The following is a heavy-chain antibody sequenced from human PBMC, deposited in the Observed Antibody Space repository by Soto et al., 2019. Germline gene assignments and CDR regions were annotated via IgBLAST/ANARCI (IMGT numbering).Heavy chain of an antibody. CDR1: GGSISSGGYY. Sequence: PSETLSLTCTVXGGSISSGGYYWSWIRQHPGKGLEWIGYIYYSGSTYYNPSLKSRVTISVDTSKNQFSLKLSSVTAADTAVYYCARVRPSGYYYPLPHNWFDPWGQGTLVTVSS. CDR2: IYYSGST. D-gene: IGHD3-22*01. J-gene: IGHJ5*02. V-gene: IGHV4-31*03. CDR3: ARVRPSGYYYPLPHNWFDP.